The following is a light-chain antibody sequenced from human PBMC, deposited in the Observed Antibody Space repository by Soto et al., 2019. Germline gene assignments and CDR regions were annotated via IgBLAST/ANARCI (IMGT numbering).Light chain of an antibody. CDR1: QSIRYY. CDR3: QHHNSYSQT. V-gene: IGKV1-5*01. Sequence: GDRVTITCRASQSIRYYLAWYQQMPGKAPKLLIYGASSLQSGVPSRFRGSGSGTEFTLTISSLQPDDFATYFCQHHNSYSQTFGQGTKVEIK. J-gene: IGKJ1*01. CDR2: GAS.